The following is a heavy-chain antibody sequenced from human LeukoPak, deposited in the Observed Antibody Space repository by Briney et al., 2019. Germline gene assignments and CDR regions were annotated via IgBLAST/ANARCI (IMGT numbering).Heavy chain of an antibody. D-gene: IGHD6-19*01. CDR1: GYDFTTYW. CDR2: VYPTDSHI. J-gene: IGHJ2*01. V-gene: IGHV5-51*01. Sequence: GESLKISCKGSGYDFTTYWIGWVRQMPGKGLEWMGIVYPTDSHITYSPSFQGQVTISADKSISTAYLQWSSLKASDTAMYYCARNSVAPDNWYFDLWGRGTLVTVSS. CDR3: ARNSVAPDNWYFDL.